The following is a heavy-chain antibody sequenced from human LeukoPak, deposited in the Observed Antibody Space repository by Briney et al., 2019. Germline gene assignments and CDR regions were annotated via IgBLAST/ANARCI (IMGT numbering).Heavy chain of an antibody. CDR1: GGSFSGYY. V-gene: IGHV4-34*01. CDR3: AREHKEESIAARPSRPRYNWFDP. J-gene: IGHJ5*02. CDR2: INHSGST. D-gene: IGHD6-6*01. Sequence: SETLSLTCAVYGGSFSGYYWSWIRQPPGKGLEWIGEINHSGSTNYNPSLKSRVTISVDTSKNQFSLKLSSVTAADTAVYYCAREHKEESIAARPSRPRYNWFDPWGQGTLVTVSS.